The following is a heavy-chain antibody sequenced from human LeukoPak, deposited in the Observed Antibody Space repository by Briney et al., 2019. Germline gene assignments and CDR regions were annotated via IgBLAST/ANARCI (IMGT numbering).Heavy chain of an antibody. CDR2: MSSSRGAI. J-gene: IGHJ4*02. V-gene: IGHV3-48*02. D-gene: IGHD3-10*01. Sequence: GGSLRLSCAASGFTFSSFSMNWVRQAPGKGLEWVSYMSSSRGAIYYADSVKGRFTISRDNAKNLLYLQMNSLRDEDTGVYYCARGLLLWFGELSQPFDYWGQGTLVTVSS. CDR3: ARGLLLWFGELSQPFDY. CDR1: GFTFSSFS.